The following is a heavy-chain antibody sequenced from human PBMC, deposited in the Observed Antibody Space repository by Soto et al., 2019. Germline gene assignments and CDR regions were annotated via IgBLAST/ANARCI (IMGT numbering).Heavy chain of an antibody. J-gene: IGHJ6*02. CDR2: IYYSGST. D-gene: IGHD4-4*01. V-gene: IGHV4-30-4*01. Sequence: NPSETLSLTCTVSGGSISSGDYYWSWIRQPPGKGLEWIGYIYYSGSTYYNPSLKSRVTISVDTSKNQFSLKLSSVTAADTAVYYCARDLEVTTPYFNYYYGMDVWGQGTTVTVSS. CDR1: GGSISSGDYY. CDR3: ARDLEVTTPYFNYYYGMDV.